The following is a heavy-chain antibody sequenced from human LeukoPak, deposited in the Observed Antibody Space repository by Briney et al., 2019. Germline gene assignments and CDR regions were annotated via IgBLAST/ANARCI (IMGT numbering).Heavy chain of an antibody. CDR2: INWNGGSA. Sequence: GGSLRLSCAASELTFDVYGVGGVRQAPGKGLEWVSGINWNGGSAGYADSVKGRFTISRDNAKNSLYMQMNSLRAEDTALYYCARDIGPHAFDIWGQGTMVTVSS. CDR3: ARDIGPHAFDI. D-gene: IGHD1-26*01. CDR1: ELTFDVYG. V-gene: IGHV3-20*04. J-gene: IGHJ3*02.